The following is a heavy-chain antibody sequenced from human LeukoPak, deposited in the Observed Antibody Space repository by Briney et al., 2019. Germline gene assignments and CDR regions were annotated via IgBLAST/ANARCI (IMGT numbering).Heavy chain of an antibody. Sequence: GASLRLSCAASGVMFPSYWMTWVRQAPGKGLEWVANIKQDGSEKYYVDSVKGRFTISRDNAKNSVYPQMNSLRAEDTAVYYCARRHHFGFLDSWGQGTLVTVSS. CDR2: IKQDGSEK. V-gene: IGHV3-7*04. D-gene: IGHD3-10*01. CDR1: GVMFPSYW. CDR3: ARRHHFGFLDS. J-gene: IGHJ4*02.